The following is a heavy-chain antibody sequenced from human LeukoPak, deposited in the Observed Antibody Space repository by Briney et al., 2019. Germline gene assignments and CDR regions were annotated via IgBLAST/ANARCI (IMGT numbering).Heavy chain of an antibody. D-gene: IGHD3-22*01. V-gene: IGHV4-59*01. CDR2: IYYSGST. CDR3: AREAGHYDSSGYNWFDP. CDR1: GGSISSYY. Sequence: SETLSLTCTVSGGSISSYYWSWIRQPPGKGLEWIGYIYYSGSTNYNPSLKSRVTISVDTFKNQFSLKLSSVTAADTAVYYCAREAGHYDSSGYNWFDPWGQGTLVTVSS. J-gene: IGHJ5*02.